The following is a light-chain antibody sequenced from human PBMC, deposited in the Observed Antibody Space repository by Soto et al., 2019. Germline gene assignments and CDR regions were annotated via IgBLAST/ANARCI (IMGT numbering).Light chain of an antibody. V-gene: IGKV1-39*01. CDR3: QHSYNNPTT. CDR2: GAS. Sequence: DIPMTQSPSSLSASVGDRVTITCRASQSVSTYLNWYQQKPGKAPNLLIYGASSLQSAVPSRFSGSGSGTEFTLTITSLQPGDFATYYCQHSYNNPTTFGQGTKVDLK. J-gene: IGKJ2*01. CDR1: QSVSTY.